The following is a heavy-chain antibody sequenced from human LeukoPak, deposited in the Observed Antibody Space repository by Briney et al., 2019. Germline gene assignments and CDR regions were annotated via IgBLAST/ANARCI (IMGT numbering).Heavy chain of an antibody. D-gene: IGHD1-26*01. V-gene: IGHV3-30*02. J-gene: IGHJ4*02. Sequence: GGSLRLSCAASGFTFSSYGMHWVRQAPGKGLEWVAFIRYDGSNKYYADSVKGRFTISRDNSKNTLYLQMNSLRAEDTAVYYCAKDLVGAIPWAYYFAYWGQGTLVTVSS. CDR2: IRYDGSNK. CDR3: AKDLVGAIPWAYYFAY. CDR1: GFTFSSYG.